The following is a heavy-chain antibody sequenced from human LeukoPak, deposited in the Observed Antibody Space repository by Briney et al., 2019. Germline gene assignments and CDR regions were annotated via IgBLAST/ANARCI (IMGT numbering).Heavy chain of an antibody. D-gene: IGHD1-26*01. V-gene: IGHV4-38-2*01. Sequence: PSETLSLTCGASGYSISSGYYWGWIRQPPGKGLEWIASMYHTGTTYYNPSLKSRVTISVDTSKNQFSLGLTSVTAADTAVYYCTRLKWGDWFDPWGQGTLVTVSS. CDR2: MYHTGTT. J-gene: IGHJ5*02. CDR1: GYSISSGYY. CDR3: TRLKWGDWFDP.